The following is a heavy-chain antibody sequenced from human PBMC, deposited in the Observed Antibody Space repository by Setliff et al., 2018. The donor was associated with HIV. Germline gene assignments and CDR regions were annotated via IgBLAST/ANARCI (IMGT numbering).Heavy chain of an antibody. CDR1: GYSISSGYY. CDR2: IYHSGST. V-gene: IGHV4-38-2*01. J-gene: IGHJ3*02. CDR3: ATSAESGFGIHWGVFNI. Sequence: SETLSLTCAVSGYSISSGYYWGWIRQPPGKGLEWIGSIYHSGSTYYNPSLKSRVTISVDTSKNQFSLKLKSVTAADTAVYYCATSAESGFGIHWGVFNIWGQGTRVTVSS. D-gene: IGHD3-10*01.